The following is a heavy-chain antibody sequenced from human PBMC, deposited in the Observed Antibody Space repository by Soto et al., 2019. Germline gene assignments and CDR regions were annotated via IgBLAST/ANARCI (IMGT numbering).Heavy chain of an antibody. Sequence: PGESLKISCQGSGYSFTSYWIGWVRQMPGKGLEWMGFIYPGDSDTRYSPSFQGQVTISADKSISTAYLQWSSLKASDTAMYYCARQVHPPSARQITYYYYYYMDVWGKGTTVTVSS. J-gene: IGHJ6*03. CDR1: GYSFTSYW. CDR3: ARQVHPPSARQITYYYYYYMDV. V-gene: IGHV5-51*01. D-gene: IGHD6-6*01. CDR2: IYPGDSDT.